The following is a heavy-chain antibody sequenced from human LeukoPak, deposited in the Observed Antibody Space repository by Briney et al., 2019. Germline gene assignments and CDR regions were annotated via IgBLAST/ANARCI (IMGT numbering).Heavy chain of an antibody. D-gene: IGHD1-7*01. CDR3: ARVWEAVAGNYGVIDY. CDR1: GYSFINYY. V-gene: IGHV1-46*01. CDR2: INPSGGST. Sequence: ASVKVSCKASGYSFINYYIHWVRQAPGQGLEWMGIINPSGGSTSYAQKFQGRVTMTRDMSTSTVYMELNSLRSEDTAVYYCARVWEAVAGNYGVIDYWGQGTLVTVSS. J-gene: IGHJ4*02.